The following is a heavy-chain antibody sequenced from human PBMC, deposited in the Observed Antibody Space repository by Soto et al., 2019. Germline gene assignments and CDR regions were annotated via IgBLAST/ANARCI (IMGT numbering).Heavy chain of an antibody. Sequence: GLEWMGIINPSGGSTSYAQKFQGRVTMTRDTSTSTVYMELSSLRSEDTAVYYCARDSDFFFHLEDGIRDVRSVSAFLLNRSSDL. J-gene: IGHJ2*01. V-gene: IGHV1-46*01. D-gene: IGHD3-10*02. CDR2: INPSGGST. CDR3: ARDSDFFFHLEDGIRDVRSVSAFLLNRSSDL.